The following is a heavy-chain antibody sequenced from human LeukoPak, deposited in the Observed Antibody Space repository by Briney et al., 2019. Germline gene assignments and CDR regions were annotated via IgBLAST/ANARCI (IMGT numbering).Heavy chain of an antibody. D-gene: IGHD2-2*01. J-gene: IGHJ3*02. CDR3: AKGGGYCSSTSCYGAFDI. V-gene: IGHV3-23*01. Sequence: PGGSLRLSCAASGFTFSTSAMSWVRQAPGKGLEWVSTISGSGGSTYYADSVKGRFTISRDNSKNTLYLQMNSLRAEDTAVYYCAKGGGYCSSTSCYGAFDIWGQGTMVTVSS. CDR1: GFTFSTSA. CDR2: ISGSGGST.